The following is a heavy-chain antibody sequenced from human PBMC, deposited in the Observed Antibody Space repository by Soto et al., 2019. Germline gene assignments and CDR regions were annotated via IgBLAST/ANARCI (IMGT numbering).Heavy chain of an antibody. CDR1: GYNFNTHW. CDR3: ARRVRNYYDSSGDFDY. J-gene: IGHJ4*02. Sequence: GESLKISCKGSGYNFNTHWIGWVRQMPGKGLEWMGLIYPGDSDTRYSPSFQGQVTNSADKSINTAYLQWSSLKASDTAMYYCARRVRNYYDSSGDFDYWGQGTLVTVSS. CDR2: IYPGDSDT. D-gene: IGHD3-22*01. V-gene: IGHV5-51*01.